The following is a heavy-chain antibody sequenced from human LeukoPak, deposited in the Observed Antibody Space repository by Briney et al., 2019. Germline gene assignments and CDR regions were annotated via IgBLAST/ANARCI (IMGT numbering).Heavy chain of an antibody. Sequence: GGSLRLSCAASGFTFSTYSMNWVRQAPGKGLEWVSSISSGSTSIYYADSVKGRFTISRDNAKNSLYLQMNSLRVEDTAVYYCARGGGNYYGLGSHSPYALDVWGQGTTVTVSS. J-gene: IGHJ6*02. D-gene: IGHD3-10*01. CDR2: ISSGSTSI. CDR3: ARGGGNYYGLGSHSPYALDV. CDR1: GFTFSTYS. V-gene: IGHV3-21*01.